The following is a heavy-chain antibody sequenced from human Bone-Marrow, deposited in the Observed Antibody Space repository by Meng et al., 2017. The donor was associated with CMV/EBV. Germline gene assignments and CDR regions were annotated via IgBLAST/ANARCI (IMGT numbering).Heavy chain of an antibody. V-gene: IGHV3-7*01. CDR3: ARYYCESGSCFIDY. CDR2: ISQDGGGI. CDR1: GFTLSNYW. Sequence: GESLKISCATSGFTLSNYWMTWVRQAPGKGLEWLAKISQDGGGIDYVDSLEGRFTISRDNAKNSLYLQMNSLRAEDTAIYYCARYYCESGSCFIDYWGHGTLVTVSS. D-gene: IGHD3-22*01. J-gene: IGHJ4*01.